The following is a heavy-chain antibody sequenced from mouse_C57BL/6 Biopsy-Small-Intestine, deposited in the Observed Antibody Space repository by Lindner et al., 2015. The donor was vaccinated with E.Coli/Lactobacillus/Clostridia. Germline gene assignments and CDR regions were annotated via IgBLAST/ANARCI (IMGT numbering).Heavy chain of an antibody. J-gene: IGHJ4*01. CDR3: ARPPPYDYELNYAMDY. V-gene: IGHV1-9*01. CDR2: ILPGSGST. D-gene: IGHD2-4*01. CDR1: GYTFTGYW. Sequence: VQLQESGAELMKPGASVKLSCKATGYTFTGYWIEWVKQRPGHGLEWIGEILPGSGSTNYNEKFKGKATFTADTSSNTAYMQLSSLTTEDSAIYYCARPPPYDYELNYAMDYWGQGTSVTVSS.